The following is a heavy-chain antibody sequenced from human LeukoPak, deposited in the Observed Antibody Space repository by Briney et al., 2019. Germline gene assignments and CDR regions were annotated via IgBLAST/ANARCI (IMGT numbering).Heavy chain of an antibody. D-gene: IGHD1-1*01. J-gene: IGHJ5*02. V-gene: IGHV1-18*01. Sequence: ASVTVSCKASGYTFTSYGISWVRQAPGQGLEWMGWISAYNGNTNYAQKLQGRVTMTTDTSKSTAYMELRSLRSDDTAVYYCARDRVDGELDPEGFDPWGQGTLVTVSS. CDR1: GYTFTSYG. CDR2: ISAYNGNT. CDR3: ARDRVDGELDPEGFDP.